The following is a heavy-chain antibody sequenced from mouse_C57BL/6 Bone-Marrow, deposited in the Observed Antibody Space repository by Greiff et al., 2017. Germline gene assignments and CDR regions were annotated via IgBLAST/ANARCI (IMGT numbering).Heavy chain of an antibody. CDR3: ARGAHGAY. CDR1: GYTFTSYW. D-gene: IGHD1-3*01. CDR2: IDPSDSYT. J-gene: IGHJ3*01. V-gene: IGHV1-69*01. Sequence: VQLQQPGAELVMPGASVKLSCKASGYTFTSYWMHWVKQRPGQGLEWIGEIDPSDSYTNYNQKFKGKSTLTVDKSSSTAYMQLSRLTSEDSAVYYCARGAHGAYWGQGTLVTVSA.